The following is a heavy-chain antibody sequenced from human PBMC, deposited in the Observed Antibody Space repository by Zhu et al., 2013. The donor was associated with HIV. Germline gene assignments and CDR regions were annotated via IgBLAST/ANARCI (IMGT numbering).Heavy chain of an antibody. D-gene: IGHD6-19*01. V-gene: IGHV1-69*01. J-gene: IGHJ3*02. CDR3: AREGLRVAGHDAFDI. CDR2: IIPIFGTA. CDR1: GGTFSSYA. Sequence: QVQLVQSGAEVKKPGSSVKVSCKASGGTFSSYAISWVRQAPGQGLEWMGGIIPIFGTANYAQKFQGRVTITADESTSTAYMDLSSLRSGDTAIYFCAREGLRVAGHDAFDIWGQGTVVTVSS.